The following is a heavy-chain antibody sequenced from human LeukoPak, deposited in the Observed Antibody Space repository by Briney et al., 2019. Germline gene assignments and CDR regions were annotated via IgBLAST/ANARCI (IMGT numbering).Heavy chain of an antibody. CDR2: INPHSGGP. D-gene: IGHD5-12*01. CDR3: ARKKIEVVATYDY. J-gene: IGHJ4*02. CDR1: GFTFNGYY. Sequence: GASVKVSCKTSGFTFNGYYIHWVRQAPGQGLEWMGWINPHSGGPTYAQEFQGRVTMTRDTSISTAYMELSSLTSDDTAVYYCARKKIEVVATYDYWGQGTLVTVSS. V-gene: IGHV1-2*02.